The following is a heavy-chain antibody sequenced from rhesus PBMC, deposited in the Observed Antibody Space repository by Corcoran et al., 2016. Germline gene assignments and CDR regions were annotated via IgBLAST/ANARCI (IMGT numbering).Heavy chain of an antibody. CDR1: GFSITTTGTG. D-gene: IGHD3-34*01. CDR2: IHWNDNK. Sequence: QVTLKESGPALVKPTQTLTLTCTFSGFSITTTGTGVGWIRQPPGKALEWLASIHWNDNKYYSPSLKPRRTISKATSKNQVVLTLTNMDPVDTATYCGARIWGYWGQGVLVTVSS. J-gene: IGHJ4*01. V-gene: IGHV2-95*01. CDR3: ARIWGY.